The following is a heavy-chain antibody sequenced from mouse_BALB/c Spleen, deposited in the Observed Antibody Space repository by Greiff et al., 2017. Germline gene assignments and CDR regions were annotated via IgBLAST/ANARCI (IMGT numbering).Heavy chain of an antibody. V-gene: IGHV5-6-5*01. CDR3: ARRDDYVDY. D-gene: IGHD2-3*01. J-gene: IGHJ2*01. CDR2: ISSGGST. CDR1: GFTFSSYA. Sequence: EVQVVESGGGLVKPGGSLKLSCAASGFTFSSYAMSWVRQTPEKRLEWVASISSGGSTYYPDSVKGRFTISRDNARNILYLQMSSLRSEDTAMYYCARRDDYVDYWGQGTTLTVSS.